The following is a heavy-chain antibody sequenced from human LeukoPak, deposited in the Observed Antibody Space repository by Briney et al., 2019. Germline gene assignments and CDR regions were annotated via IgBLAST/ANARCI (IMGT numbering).Heavy chain of an antibody. CDR3: ATRVLAYCGGDCSR. Sequence: GGSLRLSCAASEFTFSSYSMNWVRQAPGKGLEWVSSISSSSSYIYYADSVKGRFTISRDNAKNSLYLQMNSLRAEDTAVYYCATRVLAYCGGDCSRWGQGTLVTVSS. D-gene: IGHD2-21*02. V-gene: IGHV3-21*01. J-gene: IGHJ4*02. CDR2: ISSSSSYI. CDR1: EFTFSSYS.